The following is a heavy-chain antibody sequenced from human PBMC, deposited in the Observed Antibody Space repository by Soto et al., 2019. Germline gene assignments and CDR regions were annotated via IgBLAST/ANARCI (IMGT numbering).Heavy chain of an antibody. CDR3: ARSGVAALDS. D-gene: IGHD2-8*01. CDR2: ITSKSTYI. J-gene: IGHJ5*01. V-gene: IGHV3-21*06. Sequence: VRLSGAASVFTFRDYSLNWVRQAPGKGLEWVSSITSKSTYIYYADSVKGRFTISRDNAKSSLYLQMDSLRADDTAVYFCARSGVAALDSWGQGTLVTVSS. CDR1: VFTFRDYS.